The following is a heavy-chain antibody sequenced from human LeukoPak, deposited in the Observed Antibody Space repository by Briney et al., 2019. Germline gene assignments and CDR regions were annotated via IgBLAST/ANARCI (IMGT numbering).Heavy chain of an antibody. D-gene: IGHD4-17*01. CDR1: GGSFSGYY. CDR2: INHSGST. CDR3: ETYGDYSGYFDL. V-gene: IGHV4-34*01. Sequence: SETLSLTCAVYGGSFSGYYWGWIRQPPGKGLEWIGEINHSGSTNYNPSLKSRVTISVDTSKNQFSLKLSSVTAADTAVYYCETYGDYSGYFDLWGRGTLVTVSS. J-gene: IGHJ2*01.